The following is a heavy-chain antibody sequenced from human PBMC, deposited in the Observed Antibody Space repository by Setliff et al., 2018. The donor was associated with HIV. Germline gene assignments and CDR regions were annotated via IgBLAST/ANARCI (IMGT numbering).Heavy chain of an antibody. Sequence: SETLSLTCTVSGDSISSYYWSWIRQPPGKGLEWIGYIYYSGSTNYNPSLKSRVTISLDMSKNQFSLKLSSVTAADRAVYYCARHRDPPGSSWIYYYFYMDVWGKGTTVTVSS. CDR2: IYYSGST. D-gene: IGHD6-13*01. CDR1: GDSISSYY. V-gene: IGHV4-59*08. J-gene: IGHJ6*03. CDR3: ARHRDPPGSSWIYYYFYMDV.